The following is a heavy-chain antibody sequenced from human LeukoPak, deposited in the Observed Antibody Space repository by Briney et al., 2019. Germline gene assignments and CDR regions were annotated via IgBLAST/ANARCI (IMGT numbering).Heavy chain of an antibody. CDR3: ARGAKYCSSTSCPNIMLFDY. J-gene: IGHJ4*02. V-gene: IGHV3-7*02. CDR2: INRDGSHK. Sequence: GGSLRLSCAASGFTLSNFWMNWVRQAPGKGLEWVAIINRDGSHKEYVDSVKGRFTISRDNSKNTLYLQMNSLRAEDTAVYYCARGAKYCSSTSCPNIMLFDYWGQGTLVTVSS. D-gene: IGHD2-2*01. CDR1: GFTLSNFW.